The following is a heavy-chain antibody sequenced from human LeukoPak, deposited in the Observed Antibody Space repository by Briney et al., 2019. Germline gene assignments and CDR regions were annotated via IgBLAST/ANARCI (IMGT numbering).Heavy chain of an antibody. V-gene: IGHV4-61*02. J-gene: IGHJ6*03. Sequence: SQTLSLTCTVSGGSISSGSYYWSWIRQPAGKGLEWIGRIYTSGSTNYNPSLKSRVTISVDTSKNQFSLKLSSVTAADTAVYYCARGPTVVGAYYYYYMDVWGKGTTVTVSS. CDR2: IYTSGST. CDR1: GGSISSGSYY. CDR3: ARGPTVVGAYYYYYMDV. D-gene: IGHD4-23*01.